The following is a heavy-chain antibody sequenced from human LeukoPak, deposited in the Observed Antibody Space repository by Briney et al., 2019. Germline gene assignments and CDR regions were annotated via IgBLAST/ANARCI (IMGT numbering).Heavy chain of an antibody. J-gene: IGHJ4*02. CDR2: ISDSSSAM. CDR3: AGYCSSVSCRNIDY. D-gene: IGHD2-2*01. Sequence: GGSLRLSCAASGFTFSSYSMNWVRQAPGKGLEWVSYISDSSSAMYYADSVKGRFTISRDNAKKLLYLQMNSLRAEDTAVYYCAGYCSSVSCRNIDYWGQGTLVTVSS. V-gene: IGHV3-48*04. CDR1: GFTFSSYS.